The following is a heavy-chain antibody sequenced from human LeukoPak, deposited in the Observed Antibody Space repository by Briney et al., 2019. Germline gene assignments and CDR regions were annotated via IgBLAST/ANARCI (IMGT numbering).Heavy chain of an antibody. CDR2: IYYSGST. V-gene: IGHV4-59*08. CDR3: ARRDTSSWYKDDAFDI. J-gene: IGHJ3*02. Sequence: SETLSLTCTVSGASISSYYWSSLRQPPGKGLEWVGYIYYSGSTNYNPSLKSRVTISVDTSKNQFYLKLSSVTAADTAVYYCARRDTSSWYKDDAFDIWGQGTMVTVSS. D-gene: IGHD6-13*01. CDR1: GASISSYY.